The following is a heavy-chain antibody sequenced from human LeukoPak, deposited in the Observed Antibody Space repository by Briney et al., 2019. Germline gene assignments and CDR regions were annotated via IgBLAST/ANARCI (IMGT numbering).Heavy chain of an antibody. Sequence: GDPLNISGKGSGYSFTSYWSGGAGQMPGKGLEWMGIIYPGDYDTRYTPTFQGQVTISADKSISTAYLQWSSLKASDTAMYYCARQVILRGANWFDPWGQGTLVTASS. CDR3: ARQVILRGANWFDP. CDR1: GYSFTSYW. D-gene: IGHD4-17*01. CDR2: IYPGDYDT. V-gene: IGHV5-51*01. J-gene: IGHJ5*02.